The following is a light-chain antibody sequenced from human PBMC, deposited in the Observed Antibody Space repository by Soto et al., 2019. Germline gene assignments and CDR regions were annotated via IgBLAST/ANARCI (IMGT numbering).Light chain of an antibody. CDR2: DSS. CDR1: QSVSSY. J-gene: IGKJ4*01. CDR3: QQRSSGVT. V-gene: IGKV3-11*01. Sequence: EIVLTQSPATLSLSPGERATLSCRASQSVSSYLAWYQQKPGQAPRLLIHDSSNRATGIPGRFSGSGSGTDFTLTISSLEPEDFAVYYCQQRSSGVTFGGGTKVEI.